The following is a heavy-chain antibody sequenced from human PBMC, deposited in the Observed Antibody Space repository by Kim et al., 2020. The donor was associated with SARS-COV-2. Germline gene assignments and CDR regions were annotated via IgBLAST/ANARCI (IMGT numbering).Heavy chain of an antibody. Sequence: SETLSLTCTVSGGSISSYYWSWIRQPPGKGLEWIGYIYYSGSTNYNPSLKSRVTISVDTSKNQFSLKLSSVTAADTAVYYCAGGPARGNYYYFDYWGQGTLVTVSS. V-gene: IGHV4-59*01. CDR2: IYYSGST. CDR1: GGSISSYY. CDR3: AGGPARGNYYYFDY. J-gene: IGHJ4*02. D-gene: IGHD1-7*01.